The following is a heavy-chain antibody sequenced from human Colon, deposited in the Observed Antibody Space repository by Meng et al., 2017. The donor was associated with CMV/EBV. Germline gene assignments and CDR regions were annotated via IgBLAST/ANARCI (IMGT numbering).Heavy chain of an antibody. J-gene: IGHJ4*02. CDR1: GFTFSSYG. CDR2: IVTTGSAV. Sequence: GESLKISCAASGFTFSSYGMNWVRQAPGRGLEWVASIVTTGSAVYYADSVKGRFTISRDNAKNSLSLQMNALKVEDTAVYYCMRDLLPIRLIPAAQDYWGQGTLVTVSS. V-gene: IGHV3-21*01. CDR3: MRDLLPIRLIPAAQDY. D-gene: IGHD2-2*01.